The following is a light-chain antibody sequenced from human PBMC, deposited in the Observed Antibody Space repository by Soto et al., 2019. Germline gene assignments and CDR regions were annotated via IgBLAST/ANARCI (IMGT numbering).Light chain of an antibody. CDR2: SAS. CDR1: QDIGVL. CDR3: LQVYNFPRT. V-gene: IGKV1-12*01. Sequence: DIQMTQSPSTLSASVGDRVTITCRASQDIGVLLAWFQQKPGKAPKYLIQSASSLQSGVPSTFSGNGSGTDFTLTINSLHPEDFATYYCLQVYNFPRTFGQGTKVDI. J-gene: IGKJ1*01.